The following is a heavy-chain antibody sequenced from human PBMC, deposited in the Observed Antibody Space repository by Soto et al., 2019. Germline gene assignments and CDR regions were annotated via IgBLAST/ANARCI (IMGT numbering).Heavy chain of an antibody. J-gene: IGHJ6*02. V-gene: IGHV1-46*01. D-gene: IGHD2-21*02. CDR2: INPSGGST. CDR3: AILTVTAYYYYYGMDV. Sequence: GASVKVSCKASGYTFTSYYMHWVRQAPGQGLEWMGIINPSGGSTSYAQKFQGRVTMTRDTSTSTVYMELSSLRSEDTAVYYCAILTVTAYYYYYGMDVWGQGTTVTVSS. CDR1: GYTFTSYY.